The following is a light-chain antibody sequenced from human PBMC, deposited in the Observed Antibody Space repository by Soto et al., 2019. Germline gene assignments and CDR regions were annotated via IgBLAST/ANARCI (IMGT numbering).Light chain of an antibody. CDR1: SSNTGAGYD. J-gene: IGLJ3*02. V-gene: IGLV1-40*01. CDR2: GNS. CDR3: QSYDSSLNGWV. Sequence: QSVLTQPPSVSGAPGQRVTISCTGSSSNTGAGYDVHWYQQLPGTAPKLLIYGNSNRPSGVPDRFSGSKSGTSASLGITRLQAEDEADYYCQSYDSSLNGWVFGGGTKLTVL.